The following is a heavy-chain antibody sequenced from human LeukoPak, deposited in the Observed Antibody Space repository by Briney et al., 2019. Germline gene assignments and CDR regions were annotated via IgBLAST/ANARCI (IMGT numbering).Heavy chain of an antibody. CDR1: GYTFTGYY. D-gene: IGHD6-13*01. V-gene: IGHV1-2*02. Sequence: ASVKVSCKASGYTFTGYYMHWVRQAPGQGLEWMGWINPNSGGTNYAQKFQGRVTMTRDTSISTAYMELSRLRSDDTAVYYCARDQQGSSWYGGSYDYWGQGTLVTVSS. CDR2: INPNSGGT. CDR3: ARDQQGSSWYGGSYDY. J-gene: IGHJ4*02.